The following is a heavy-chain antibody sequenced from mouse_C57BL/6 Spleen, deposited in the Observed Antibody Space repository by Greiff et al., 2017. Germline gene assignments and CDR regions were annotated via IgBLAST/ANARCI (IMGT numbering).Heavy chain of an antibody. CDR2: IYPRDGST. Sequence: VKVVESGPELVKPGASVKLSCKASGYTFTSYDINWVKQRPGQGLEWIGWIYPRDGSTKYNEKFKGKATLTVDTSSSTAYMELHSLTSEDSAVYFCARKGGTGTAAMDYWGQGTSVTVSS. D-gene: IGHD4-1*01. CDR3: ARKGGTGTAAMDY. CDR1: GYTFTSYD. V-gene: IGHV1-85*01. J-gene: IGHJ4*01.